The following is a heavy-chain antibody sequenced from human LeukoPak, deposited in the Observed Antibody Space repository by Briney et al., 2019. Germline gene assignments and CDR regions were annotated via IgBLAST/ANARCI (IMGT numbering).Heavy chain of an antibody. V-gene: IGHV3-48*04. CDR3: ARDFSTYLPTVDYYGMDV. J-gene: IGHJ6*02. CDR2: ISSSSSTI. CDR1: GFTFSSYS. Sequence: PGGSLRLSCAASGFTFSSYSMNWVRQAPGKGLEWVSYISSSSSTIYYADSVKGRFTISRDNAKNSLYLQMNSLRAEDTAVYYCARDFSTYLPTVDYYGMDVWGQGTTVTVSS. D-gene: IGHD5/OR15-5a*01.